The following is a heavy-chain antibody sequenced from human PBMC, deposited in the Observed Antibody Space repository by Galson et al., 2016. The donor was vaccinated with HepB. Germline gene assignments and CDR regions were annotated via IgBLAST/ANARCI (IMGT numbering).Heavy chain of an antibody. CDR1: GFTFIHHS. Sequence: SLRLSCAASGFTFIHHSMHWVRQAPGKGLEWLAGISFDADNKYYADSVKGRFTISRDNSKNTLFLQMNSLRADDTAVYYCSKEPSGYLFDYWGQGTLVTVS. J-gene: IGHJ4*02. CDR2: ISFDADNK. V-gene: IGHV3-30*18. CDR3: SKEPSGYLFDY. D-gene: IGHD3-22*01.